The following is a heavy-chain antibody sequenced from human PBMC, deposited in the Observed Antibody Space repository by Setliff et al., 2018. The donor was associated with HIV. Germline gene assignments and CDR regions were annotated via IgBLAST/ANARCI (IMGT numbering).Heavy chain of an antibody. Sequence: SETLSLTCTVSGASISNYYWSWLRQPPGKGLEWLGYISYGASTNYNPSLKSRVSMSLDTSKNQFSLNLNSVTAADTAVYYCARHESRGSVRRDVAFDIWGQGTMVTVSS. CDR3: ARHESRGSVRRDVAFDI. CDR1: GASISNYY. D-gene: IGHD3-16*01. V-gene: IGHV4-59*08. J-gene: IGHJ3*02. CDR2: ISYGAST.